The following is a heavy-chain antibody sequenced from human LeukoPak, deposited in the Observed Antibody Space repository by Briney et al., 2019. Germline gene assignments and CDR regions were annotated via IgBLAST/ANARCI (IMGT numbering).Heavy chain of an antibody. CDR3: ARHSIAAAGTVWDWFDP. CDR2: IYYSGNT. D-gene: IGHD6-13*01. CDR1: GGSISSSSYY. Sequence: PSETLSLTCTVSGGSISSSSYYWGWIRQPPGKGLEWIGSIYYSGNTYYNPSLKSRVTISVDTSKNQFSLKLSSVTAADTAVYYCARHSIAAAGTVWDWFDPWGQGTLVTVSS. V-gene: IGHV4-39*01. J-gene: IGHJ5*02.